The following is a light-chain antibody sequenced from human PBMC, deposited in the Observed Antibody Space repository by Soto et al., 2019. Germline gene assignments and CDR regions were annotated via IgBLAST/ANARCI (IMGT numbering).Light chain of an antibody. Sequence: DIVMTQSPLSLPVTPGEPASISCRSSQSLLHSNGYNYLDWYLQKPGQSPQLLSDLGSNRASGVPDRFSGSGSGTDFTLKISRVEAEDVGVYYCMQALQTPYTFGQGTKLEIK. V-gene: IGKV2-28*01. J-gene: IGKJ2*01. CDR1: QSLLHSNGYNY. CDR2: LGS. CDR3: MQALQTPYT.